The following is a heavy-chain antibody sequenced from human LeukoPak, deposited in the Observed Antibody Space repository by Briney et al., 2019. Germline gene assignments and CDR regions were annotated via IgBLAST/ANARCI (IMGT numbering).Heavy chain of an antibody. CDR3: ARRRAATTIYHYSMDF. D-gene: IGHD5/OR15-5a*01. CDR2: IYPSDSET. V-gene: IGHV5-51*01. J-gene: IGHJ6*02. CDR1: GYTFSTYW. Sequence: GESLRISCKASGYTFSTYWIAWVRQMPGKGLEWMGIIYPSDSETRYSPSFQGQVTISVDKSITTAYLQWRSLKASDTAMYYCARRRAATTIYHYSMDFWGHGTTVIVSS.